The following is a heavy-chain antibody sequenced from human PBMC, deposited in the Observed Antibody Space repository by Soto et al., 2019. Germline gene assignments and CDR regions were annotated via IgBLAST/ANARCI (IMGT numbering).Heavy chain of an antibody. J-gene: IGHJ4*02. CDR2: IWYDGSNK. V-gene: IGHV3-33*01. D-gene: IGHD6-13*01. CDR3: ARDSLLFHIAAAGLDY. CDR1: GFTFSSYG. Sequence: GGSLRLSCAASGFTFSSYGMHWVRQAPGKGLEWVAVIWYDGSNKYYADSVKGRFTISRDNSKNTLYLQMNSLRAEDTAVYYCARDSLLFHIAAAGLDYWGQGTLVTVSS.